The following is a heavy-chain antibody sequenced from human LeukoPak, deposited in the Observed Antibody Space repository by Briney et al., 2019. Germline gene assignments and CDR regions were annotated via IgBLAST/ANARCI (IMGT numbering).Heavy chain of an antibody. J-gene: IGHJ4*02. V-gene: IGHV3-49*04. CDR1: GFTFGDYA. CDR2: IRSKADSETT. Sequence: GGSLRLSCTTSGFTFGDYAMSWVRQAPGKGLEWVGFIRSKADSETTEYAASVKGRFAISGDDSKSIAYLQMNSPKTEDTAVYYCTRGHALCRGGYCYRHFDYWGQGTLVTVSS. CDR3: TRGHALCRGGYCYRHFDY. D-gene: IGHD2-21*02.